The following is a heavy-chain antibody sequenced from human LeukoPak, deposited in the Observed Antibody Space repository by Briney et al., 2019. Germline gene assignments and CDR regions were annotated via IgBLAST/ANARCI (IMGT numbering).Heavy chain of an antibody. Sequence: GGSLRLSCTVSGFTVSSYEMNWVRQAPGKGLEWVSAISGSGGSTYYADSVKGRFTISRDNSKNTLYLQMHSLRAEDTAVYYCAKESLRVVPSATFDYWGQGTLVTVSS. CDR1: GFTVSSYE. D-gene: IGHD2-2*01. CDR3: AKESLRVVPSATFDY. CDR2: ISGSGGST. V-gene: IGHV3-23*01. J-gene: IGHJ4*02.